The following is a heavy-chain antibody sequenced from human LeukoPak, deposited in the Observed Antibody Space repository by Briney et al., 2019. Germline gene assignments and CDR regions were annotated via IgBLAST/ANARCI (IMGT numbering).Heavy chain of an antibody. CDR2: ISYDGSNK. CDR1: GITFSSYT. CDR3: AKDSNGSGSYLDY. J-gene: IGHJ4*02. D-gene: IGHD3-10*01. V-gene: IGHV3-30*18. Sequence: GGSLRLSCAASGITFSSYTMNWVRQAPGKGLEWVAVISYDGSNKYYADSVKGRFTISRDNSKNTLYLQMNSLRAEDTAVYYCAKDSNGSGSYLDYWGQGTLVTVSS.